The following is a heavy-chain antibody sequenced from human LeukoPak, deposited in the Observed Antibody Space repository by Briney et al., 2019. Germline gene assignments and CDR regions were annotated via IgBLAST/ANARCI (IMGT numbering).Heavy chain of an antibody. D-gene: IGHD6-19*01. V-gene: IGHV3-15*01. Sequence: GGSLRLSCAASGFTFSNVYMSWVRQAPGKGLEWVGRIKSKTDGGTTDYAAPVKGRFTISRDDSKNTLYLQMNSLRTEDTAVYYCTTRIVVPGFDYWGQGTLVTVSS. CDR1: GFTFSNVY. CDR2: IKSKTDGGTT. J-gene: IGHJ4*02. CDR3: TTRIVVPGFDY.